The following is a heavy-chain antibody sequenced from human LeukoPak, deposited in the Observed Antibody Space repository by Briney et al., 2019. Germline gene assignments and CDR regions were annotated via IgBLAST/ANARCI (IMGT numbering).Heavy chain of an antibody. CDR1: GYTFSSYG. V-gene: IGHV1-18*01. D-gene: IGHD3-3*01. Sequence: GASVTVSCKASGYTFSSYGISWVRQAPGQGLEWMGWISAYNGNTNYAQKVQGRVTMTTDTSTSTAYIELRSLRSDDTAVYYCARDDFWSGYYTNDYFDYWGQGTLVTVSS. J-gene: IGHJ4*02. CDR3: ARDDFWSGYYTNDYFDY. CDR2: ISAYNGNT.